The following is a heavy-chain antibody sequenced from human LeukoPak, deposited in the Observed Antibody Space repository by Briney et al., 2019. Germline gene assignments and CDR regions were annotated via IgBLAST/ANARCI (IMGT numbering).Heavy chain of an antibody. CDR1: GFTFSSYA. D-gene: IGHD3-22*01. J-gene: IGHJ4*02. Sequence: GGSLRLSCAASGFTFSSYAMHWVRQAPGKGLEYVSAISSNGGSTYYANSVKGRFTISRDNSKNTLYLQMGSLRAEDTAVYYCARVSYDSSGYPHYFDYWGQGTLVTVSS. CDR2: ISSNGGST. CDR3: ARVSYDSSGYPHYFDY. V-gene: IGHV3-64*01.